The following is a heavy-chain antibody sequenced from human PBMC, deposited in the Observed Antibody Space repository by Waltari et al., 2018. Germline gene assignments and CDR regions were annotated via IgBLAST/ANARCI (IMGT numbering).Heavy chain of an antibody. J-gene: IGHJ6*03. CDR1: GYSYTTYG. CDR3: ARVRNSFYYDMDV. Sequence: QGQLVKSGPEVKEPGELVKVNCKASGYSYTTYGISWVRQVPRQWLAWLGRISVYNYNTDYGHKFQGRVSLTTDICPGTVDMELRSLRSDDTALYYCARVRNSFYYDMDVWGKGTTVTVSS. CDR2: ISVYNYNT. V-gene: IGHV1-18*01.